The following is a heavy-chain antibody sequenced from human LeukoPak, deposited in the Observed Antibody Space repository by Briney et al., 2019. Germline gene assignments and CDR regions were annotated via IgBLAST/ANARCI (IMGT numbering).Heavy chain of an antibody. J-gene: IGHJ4*02. CDR2: IKQDGSEK. CDR1: GFTFSSYW. CDR3: ARVGDATYYDFWSGYYSFDY. D-gene: IGHD3-3*01. Sequence: GGSLRLSCAASGFTFSSYWMSWVRQAPGKGLEWVANIKQDGSEKYYVDSVKGRFTISRDNAKNSLYLQMNSLRAEDTAVYYCARVGDATYYDFWSGYYSFDYWGQGTLVTVSS. V-gene: IGHV3-7*01.